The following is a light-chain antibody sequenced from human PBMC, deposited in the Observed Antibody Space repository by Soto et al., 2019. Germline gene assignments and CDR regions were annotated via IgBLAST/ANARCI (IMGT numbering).Light chain of an antibody. CDR3: QQYGSSPSWT. J-gene: IGKJ1*01. CDR2: DAS. Sequence: EFVLTQSPGTLSLSPGERATLSCRASQTVRNNYLAWYQQKPGQAPRLLIYDASSRATGIPDRFSGGGSGTDFTLTISRLEPEDFAVYYCQQYGSSPSWTFGQGTKVDI. CDR1: QTVRNNY. V-gene: IGKV3-20*01.